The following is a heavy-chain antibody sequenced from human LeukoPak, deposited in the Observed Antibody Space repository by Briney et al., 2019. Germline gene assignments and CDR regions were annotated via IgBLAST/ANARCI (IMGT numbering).Heavy chain of an antibody. D-gene: IGHD1-26*01. CDR1: GFTFSNHA. J-gene: IGHJ4*02. CDR3: VRQQTPHGNFDY. V-gene: IGHV3-13*01. CDR2: IGTAGDT. Sequence: QPGGSLRLSCATSGFTFSNHAMHWVRQATGKGLEWVSAIGTAGDTFYPGSVKGRFTISRENAKNSLSLHMNSLRAEDTAVYYCVRQQTPHGNFDYWGQGTLVTVSS.